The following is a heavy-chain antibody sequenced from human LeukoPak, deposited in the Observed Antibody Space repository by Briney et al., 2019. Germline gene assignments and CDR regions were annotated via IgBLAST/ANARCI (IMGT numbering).Heavy chain of an antibody. CDR1: GGTFSSYA. CDR2: IIPILGIA. Sequence: ASVKVSCKASGGTFSSYAISWVRQAPGQGLEWMGRIIPILGIANYAQKFQGRVTITADKSTSTAYMELSSLRSEDTAVYYCARGGMATISYYYGMDVWGQGTTVTVSS. D-gene: IGHD5-24*01. J-gene: IGHJ6*02. CDR3: ARGGMATISYYYGMDV. V-gene: IGHV1-69*04.